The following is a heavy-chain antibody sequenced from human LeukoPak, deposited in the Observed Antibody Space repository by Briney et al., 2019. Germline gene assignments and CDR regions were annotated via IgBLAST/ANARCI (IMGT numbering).Heavy chain of an antibody. CDR2: INAGNGNT. CDR1: GYTFTSYA. J-gene: IGHJ4*02. V-gene: IGHV1-3*01. D-gene: IGHD3-9*01. Sequence: RASVKVSCKASGYTFTSYAMRWVRQAPGQRLEWMGWINAGNGNTKYSQKFQGRVTITRDTSASTAYMELSSLRSEDTAVYYCARVSTDILTGYLTFDYWGQGTLVTVSS. CDR3: ARVSTDILTGYLTFDY.